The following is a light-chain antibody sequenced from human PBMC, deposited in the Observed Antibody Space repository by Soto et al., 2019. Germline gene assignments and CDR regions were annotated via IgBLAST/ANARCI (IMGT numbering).Light chain of an antibody. J-gene: IGLJ1*01. Sequence: QSALTQPASVSGSPGQSITVSCTGTTGDVGGYDYVAWYQQHPGKAPKLMIYDVSSRPSGVSNRFAGFKSGNTASLTISELQAEDEADYYCSSYLGSSTLLRVFVTGSEVTDL. CDR2: DVS. V-gene: IGLV2-14*01. CDR3: SSYLGSSTLLRV. CDR1: TGDVGGYDY.